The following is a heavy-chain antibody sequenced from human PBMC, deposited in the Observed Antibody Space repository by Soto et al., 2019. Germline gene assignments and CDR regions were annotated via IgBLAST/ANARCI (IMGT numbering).Heavy chain of an antibody. CDR1: GGSISSGGYS. Sequence: QLQLQESGSGLVKPSQTLSLTCAVSGGSISSGGYSWSWIRQPPGKGLEWIGYIYHSGRTYYNPSLKSRVTISVDRSKNQFSLKLSSVTAEDTAVYYCARYRILSYGMDVWGQGTTVTGSS. V-gene: IGHV4-30-2*01. J-gene: IGHJ6*02. CDR2: IYHSGRT. D-gene: IGHD2-15*01. CDR3: ARYRILSYGMDV.